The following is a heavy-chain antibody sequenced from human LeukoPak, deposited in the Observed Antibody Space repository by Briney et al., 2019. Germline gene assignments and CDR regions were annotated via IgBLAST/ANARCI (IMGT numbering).Heavy chain of an antibody. J-gene: IGHJ4*02. D-gene: IGHD3-10*01. CDR2: IKEDGSQK. CDR1: GFTFSNYW. CDR3: AAPGNYGSGPFDF. V-gene: IGHV3-7*02. Sequence: GGSLRLSCVASGFTFSNYWMSWVRQAPGKGLEWVANIKEDGSQKYYVDSVKGRFTISRDNAKNSLYLQMNSLRAEDTAVYYCAAPGNYGSGPFDFWGQGTLVTVSS.